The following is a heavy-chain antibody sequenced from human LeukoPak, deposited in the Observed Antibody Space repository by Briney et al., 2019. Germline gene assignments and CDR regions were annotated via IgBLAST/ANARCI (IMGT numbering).Heavy chain of an antibody. V-gene: IGHV4-4*02. CDR2: ISLSGRT. Sequence: PSGTLSLTCGVSGXSISSTNWWSWVRQPPGQGLEWIGEISLSGRTNYNPSLKSRVTMSLDESKNQVSLNLASVTAADTAVYYCSRESGAFSPFGHWGQGTLVTVTS. D-gene: IGHD1-26*01. J-gene: IGHJ4*02. CDR3: SRESGAFSPFGH. CDR1: GXSISSTNW.